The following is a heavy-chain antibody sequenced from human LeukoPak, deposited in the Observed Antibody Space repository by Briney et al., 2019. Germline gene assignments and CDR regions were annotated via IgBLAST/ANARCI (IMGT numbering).Heavy chain of an antibody. V-gene: IGHV4-61*01. CDR3: ARGDNRYGQFDY. CDR2: IFYGGST. Sequence: SETLSLTCTVSVGSVSSGSFYWSWIRQPPGKGLEWIGYIFYGGSTNYNPSLKSRVTISVDTSKNQFSLKLSSVTAADTAVYYCARGDNRYGQFDYWGQGTLVTVSS. J-gene: IGHJ4*02. D-gene: IGHD3-16*02. CDR1: VGSVSSGSFY.